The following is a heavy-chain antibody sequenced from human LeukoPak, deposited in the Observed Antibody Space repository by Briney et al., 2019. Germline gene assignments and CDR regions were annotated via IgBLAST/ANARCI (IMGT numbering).Heavy chain of an antibody. Sequence: PGGSLRLSCAASGFTFSSYAMNWVRQAPGKGLEWVSDISGSGDRRNYADSVKGRFTISRDISKNTLYLQMNSLRAEDTAVYYCAKGPKQLLVGSRGYYFDSWGQGTLVTVSS. CDR3: AKGPKQLLVGSRGYYFDS. D-gene: IGHD6-13*01. V-gene: IGHV3-23*01. CDR2: ISGSGDRR. CDR1: GFTFSSYA. J-gene: IGHJ4*02.